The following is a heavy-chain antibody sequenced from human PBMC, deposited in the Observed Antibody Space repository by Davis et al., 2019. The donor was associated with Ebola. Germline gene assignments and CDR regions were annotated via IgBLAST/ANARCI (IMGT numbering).Heavy chain of an antibody. Sequence: GESLKISCAASGFTFSSYSMSWVRQAPGKGLEWVSSITTSTYIYYADSVRGRFTISRDNAKNSLYLQMNSLRAEDTAVYYCAKGSLYGSRSITAGMDVWGQGTTVTVSS. CDR2: ITTSTYI. J-gene: IGHJ6*02. D-gene: IGHD4-17*01. CDR3: AKGSLYGSRSITAGMDV. CDR1: GFTFSSYS. V-gene: IGHV3-21*04.